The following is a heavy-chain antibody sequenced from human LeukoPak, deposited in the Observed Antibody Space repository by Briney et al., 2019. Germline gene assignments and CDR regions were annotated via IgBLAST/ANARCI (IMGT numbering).Heavy chain of an antibody. CDR1: GFTFSSYA. CDR2: ISGSGGST. D-gene: IGHD6-19*01. Sequence: GGSLRLSCAASGFTFSSYAMSWVRQAPGKGLEWVSAISGSGGSTYYADSVKGRFTISRDNSKNTLYLQMNSLRAEDTAVYYCAVSAGSGWGTGGDYWGQGTLVTVSS. V-gene: IGHV3-23*01. J-gene: IGHJ4*02. CDR3: AVSAGSGWGTGGDY.